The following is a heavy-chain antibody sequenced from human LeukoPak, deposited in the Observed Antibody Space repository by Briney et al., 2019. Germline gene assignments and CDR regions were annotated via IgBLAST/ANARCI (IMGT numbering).Heavy chain of an antibody. Sequence: SETLSLTCTVSGGSINSSSYYWGWIRQPPGKGLEWIGSIYYSGNTYYTPSLKSRVTISVDTSKNQFSLRLSSVTAADTALYYCARHRSMETYYDSWSHWGQGTLVTVSS. CDR3: ARHRSMETYYDSWSH. V-gene: IGHV4-39*01. CDR1: GGSINSSSYY. D-gene: IGHD3-3*01. J-gene: IGHJ4*02. CDR2: IYYSGNT.